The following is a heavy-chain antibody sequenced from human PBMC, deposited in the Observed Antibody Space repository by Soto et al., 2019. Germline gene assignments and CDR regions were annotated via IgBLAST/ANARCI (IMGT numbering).Heavy chain of an antibody. J-gene: IGHJ4*02. CDR3: AFSIFGEVIISFDY. CDR1: GFPVSNYA. D-gene: IGHD3-3*01. V-gene: IGHV3-23*01. CDR2: ISGSGIST. Sequence: GWCLRLSCEASGFPVSNYAMTWVRQAPGKGLEWVSGISGSGISTYYADSVKGRFTISRDNSKNTLFLQMNSLRAEDTAVYYCAFSIFGEVIISFDYWGQGTLVTVSS.